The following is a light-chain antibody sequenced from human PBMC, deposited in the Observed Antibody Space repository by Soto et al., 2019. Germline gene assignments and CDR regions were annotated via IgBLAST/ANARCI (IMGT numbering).Light chain of an antibody. CDR2: SNT. J-gene: IGLJ2*01. CDR3: ATWDDSLNVWL. V-gene: IGLV1-44*01. CDR1: TSNIGSNP. Sequence: QSVLTQPPSASAPPGQRVTISCSGSTSNIGSNPVNWYQQLPGTAPKLLMYSNTQRPSGVPDRFSGSKSGTSASLAISGLQYEDESTYYCATWDDSLNVWLFGGGTKLTVL.